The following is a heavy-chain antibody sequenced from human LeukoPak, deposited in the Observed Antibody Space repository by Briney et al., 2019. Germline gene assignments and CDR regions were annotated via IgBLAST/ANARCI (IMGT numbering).Heavy chain of an antibody. CDR3: ARDAVAVAGTFYY. CDR1: GFTFSSNG. J-gene: IGHJ4*02. D-gene: IGHD6-19*01. Sequence: GGSLRLSCAASGFTFSSNGMHWVRQAPGKGLEWVAVISYDGSNKYYADSVKGRFTISRDNSKNTLYLQMNSLRAEDTAVYYCARDAVAVAGTFYYWGQGTLVTVSS. CDR2: ISYDGSNK. V-gene: IGHV3-30*12.